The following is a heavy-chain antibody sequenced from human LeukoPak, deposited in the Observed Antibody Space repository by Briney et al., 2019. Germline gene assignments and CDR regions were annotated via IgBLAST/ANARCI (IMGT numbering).Heavy chain of an antibody. CDR1: GGSISSGDKY. Sequence: SETLSLTCNVSGGSISSGDKYWSWIRQPPGKGLEWIGYIYYSGSTYYNPSLKSRLTISVGTSENQFSLHLTSVTAADTAVYFCARVTRWAGLDFWGQGTLVTVSS. J-gene: IGHJ4*02. D-gene: IGHD2-21*02. V-gene: IGHV4-30-4*01. CDR2: IYYSGST. CDR3: ARVTRWAGLDF.